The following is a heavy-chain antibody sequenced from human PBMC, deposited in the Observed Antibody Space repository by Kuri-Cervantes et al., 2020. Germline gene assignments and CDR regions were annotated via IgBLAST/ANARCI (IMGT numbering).Heavy chain of an antibody. D-gene: IGHD5-12*01. J-gene: IGHJ6*02. CDR3: ARDASGYGENYYYYGMDV. CDR2: IKQDGSEK. CDR1: GFTFSSYW. V-gene: IGHV3-7*01. Sequence: GESLKISCAASGFTFSSYWMNWVRQAPGKGLEWVANIKQDGSEKYYVDSVKGRFTISRDNAKNSLYLQMNSLRAEDTAVYYCARDASGYGENYYYYGMDVWGQGTTVTVSS.